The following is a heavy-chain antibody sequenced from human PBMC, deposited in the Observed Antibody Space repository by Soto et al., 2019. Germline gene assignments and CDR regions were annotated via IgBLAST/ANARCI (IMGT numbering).Heavy chain of an antibody. CDR1: GFTVGTKY. D-gene: IGHD3-16*01. J-gene: IGHJ4*02. V-gene: IGHV3-66*01. CDR3: ARDPWAADY. CDR2: VYSVGXX. Sequence: GGSLRLSCAASGFTVGTKYMSWVRQAPGNWLECVSVVYSVGXXXXSXXLXXXXXXXIDXXKNXXXLXXXXXXXXDTAVYYCARDPWAADYWGQGTLVTVSS.